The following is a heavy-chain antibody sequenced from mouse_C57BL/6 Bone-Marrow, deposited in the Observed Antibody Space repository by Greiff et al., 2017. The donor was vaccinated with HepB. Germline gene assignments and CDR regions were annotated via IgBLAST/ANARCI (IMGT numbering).Heavy chain of an antibody. CDR2: IDPETGGT. CDR1: GYTFTDYE. V-gene: IGHV1-15*01. J-gene: IGHJ3*01. CDR3: TMRWLLRGFAY. Sequence: QVHVKQSGAELVRPGASVTLSCKASGYTFTDYEMHWVKQTPVHGLEWIGAIDPETGGTAYNQKFKGKAILTADKSSSTAYMELRSLTSEDSAVYYCTMRWLLRGFAYWGQGTLVTVSA. D-gene: IGHD2-3*01.